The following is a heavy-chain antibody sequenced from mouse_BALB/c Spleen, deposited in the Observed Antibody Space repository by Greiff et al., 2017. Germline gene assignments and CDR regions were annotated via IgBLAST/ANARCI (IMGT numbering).Heavy chain of an antibody. J-gene: IGHJ3*01. D-gene: IGHD1-1*01. CDR1: GYTFTSYY. CDR3: TIPSSYYYGSTFAY. CDR2: INPSNGGT. V-gene: IGHV1S81*02. Sequence: VKLVESGAELVKPGASVKLSCKASGYTFTSYYMYWVKQRPGQGLEWIGEINPSNGGTNFNEKFKSKATLTVDKSSSTAYMQLSSLTSEDSAVYYCTIPSSYYYGSTFAYWGQGTLVTVSA.